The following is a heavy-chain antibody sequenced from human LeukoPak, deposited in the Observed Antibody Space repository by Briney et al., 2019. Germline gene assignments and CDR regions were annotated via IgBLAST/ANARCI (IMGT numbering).Heavy chain of an antibody. CDR1: GFNFSSDW. Sequence: GGSQRLSCAASGFNFSSDWMSWVRQAPGKGLEWVANIKQDGSEKYYVDSVKGRFTISRDNAKNSLYLQMNSLRAEDTAVYYCARDYGVYGDYAFDYWGQGTLVTVSS. J-gene: IGHJ4*02. CDR3: ARDYGVYGDYAFDY. V-gene: IGHV3-7*01. D-gene: IGHD4-17*01. CDR2: IKQDGSEK.